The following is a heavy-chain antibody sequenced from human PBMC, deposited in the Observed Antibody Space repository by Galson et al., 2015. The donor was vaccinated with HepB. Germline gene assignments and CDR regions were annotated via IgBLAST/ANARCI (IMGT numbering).Heavy chain of an antibody. Sequence: SLRLSCAASGFTFSSYAMHWVRQAPGKGLEWVAVISYDGSNKYYADSVKGRFTISRDNSKNTLYLQMNSLRAEDTAVYYCARAFSEYSSGWMEAFDIWGQGTMVTVSS. CDR2: ISYDGSNK. CDR3: ARAFSEYSSGWMEAFDI. V-gene: IGHV3-30-3*01. J-gene: IGHJ3*02. CDR1: GFTFSSYA. D-gene: IGHD6-19*01.